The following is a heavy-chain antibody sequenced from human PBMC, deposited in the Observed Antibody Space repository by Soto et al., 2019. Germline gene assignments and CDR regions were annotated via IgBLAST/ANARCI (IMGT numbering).Heavy chain of an antibody. D-gene: IGHD6-13*01. CDR2: IYHSGST. J-gene: IGHJ4*02. V-gene: IGHV4-4*02. Sequence: QVQLQESGPGLVKPSGTLSLTCAVSGGSISSSNWWSWVRQPPGKGLEWIGEIYHSGSTNYNPSPKSRDTIAVDKSKNQSALRLSSVTAADTAVYYGATWIAAVGPLDYWGQGTLVTVSS. CDR1: GGSISSSNW. CDR3: ATWIAAVGPLDY.